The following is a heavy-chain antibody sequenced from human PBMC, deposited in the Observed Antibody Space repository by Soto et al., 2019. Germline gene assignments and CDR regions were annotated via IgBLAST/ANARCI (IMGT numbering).Heavy chain of an antibody. CDR2: IIPIFGTA. V-gene: IGHV1-69*13. D-gene: IGHD3-16*02. CDR1: GGTFGSYA. J-gene: IGHJ3*02. Sequence: SVKVSCKASGGTFGSYAISWVRQAPGQGLEWMGGIIPIFGTANYAQKFQGRVTITADESTSTAYMELSSLRSEDTAVYYCARDQGMITFGGVIGYAFDIWGQGTMVTVSS. CDR3: ARDQGMITFGGVIGYAFDI.